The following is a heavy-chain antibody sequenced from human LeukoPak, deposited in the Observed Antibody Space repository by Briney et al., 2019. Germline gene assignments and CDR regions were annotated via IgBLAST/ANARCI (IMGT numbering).Heavy chain of an antibody. Sequence: PGGSLRLSCAASGFIFSTYEMNWVRQAPGRGLEWLSCITGSGGKTYYADSVKGRFTISRDKSKNTLYLQMNSLRAEDTAVYYCAKGLAVAGHFDYWGQGTLVTVSS. J-gene: IGHJ4*02. CDR3: AKGLAVAGHFDY. CDR1: GFIFSTYE. CDR2: ITGSGGKT. D-gene: IGHD6-19*01. V-gene: IGHV3-23*01.